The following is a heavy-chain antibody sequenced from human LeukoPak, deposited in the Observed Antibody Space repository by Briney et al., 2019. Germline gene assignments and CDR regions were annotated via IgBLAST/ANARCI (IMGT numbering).Heavy chain of an antibody. J-gene: IGHJ4*02. CDR2: ISYDGSNK. V-gene: IGHV3-30-3*01. CDR3: ARVYYGDSSGYFHRGY. D-gene: IGHD3-22*01. Sequence: GGSLRLSCAASGFTFSSYAMHWVRQAPGKGLEWVAVISYDGSNKYYADSVKGRFTISRGNSKNTLYLQMNSLRAEDTAVYYCARVYYGDSSGYFHRGYWGQGTLVTVSS. CDR1: GFTFSSYA.